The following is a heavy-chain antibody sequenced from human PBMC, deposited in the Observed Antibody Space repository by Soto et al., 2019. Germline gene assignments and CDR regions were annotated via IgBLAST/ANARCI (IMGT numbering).Heavy chain of an antibody. Sequence: ASVKVSCKASGYTFTSYAMHWVRQAPGQRLEWMGWINAGNGNTKYSQKFQGRVTITRDTSASTAYMELSSLRSEETAVYYCARSLRYSSSWYAPDFDYWGQGTLVTVSS. V-gene: IGHV1-3*01. D-gene: IGHD6-13*01. J-gene: IGHJ4*02. CDR2: INAGNGNT. CDR3: ARSLRYSSSWYAPDFDY. CDR1: GYTFTSYA.